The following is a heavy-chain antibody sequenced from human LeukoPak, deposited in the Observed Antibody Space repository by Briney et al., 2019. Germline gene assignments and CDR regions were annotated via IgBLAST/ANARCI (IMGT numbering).Heavy chain of an antibody. V-gene: IGHV3-30*02. CDR1: GFIFTDYG. D-gene: IGHD2-15*01. CDR3: AKERYCSGGNCYPDDN. J-gene: IGHJ4*02. CDR2: IRYDEKN. Sequence: PGGSLRLSCAASGFIFTDYGMHWVRQAPGKGLDWVAFIRYDEKNYYADSVKGRFTTSRDNSKNTLYLQMSSLRVEDTAIYYCAKERYCSGGNCYPDDNWGQGTLVTVSS.